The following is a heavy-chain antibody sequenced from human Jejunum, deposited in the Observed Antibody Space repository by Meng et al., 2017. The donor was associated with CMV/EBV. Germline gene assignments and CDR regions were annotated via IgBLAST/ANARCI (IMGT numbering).Heavy chain of an antibody. D-gene: IGHD4-11*01. J-gene: IGHJ4*02. Sequence: FTVSGSAMHGVRQASGKGLEWVGRIRGKAHSYATAYAASVKGRFTISRDESKNTAYLQMSSLKTEDTAVYYCTRADSSNYGSLFDSWGQGTLVTVSS. V-gene: IGHV3-73*01. CDR3: TRADSSNYGSLFDS. CDR2: IRGKAHSYAT. CDR1: FTVSGSA.